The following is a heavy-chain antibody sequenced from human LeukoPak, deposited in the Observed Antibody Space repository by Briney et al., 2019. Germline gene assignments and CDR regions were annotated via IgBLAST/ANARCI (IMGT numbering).Heavy chain of an antibody. CDR3: AREALTYYYDSSGLLDY. V-gene: IGHV3-21*01. CDR1: GFTFSSYT. Sequence: GGSLRLSCAASGFTFSSYTMNWVRQAPGKGLEWVSSISSSSSYIYYADSVKGRFTISRDNAKNSLYLQMNSLRAEDTAVYYCAREALTYYYDSSGLLDYWGQGTLVTVSS. D-gene: IGHD3-22*01. J-gene: IGHJ4*02. CDR2: ISSSSSYI.